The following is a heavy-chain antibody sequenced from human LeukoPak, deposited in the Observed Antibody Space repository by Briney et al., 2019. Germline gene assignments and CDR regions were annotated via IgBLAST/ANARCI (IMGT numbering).Heavy chain of an antibody. CDR1: GGSISSYY. J-gene: IGHJ4*02. CDR2: IYYSGTT. D-gene: IGHD6-13*01. Sequence: SETLSLTCTVSGGSISSYYWSWIRQPPGKGLEWIGYIYYSGTTNYNPSLKSRVTISVDTSKNQFSLKLSSVTAADTAVYYCARGVYIAAAQYAYWGQGTLVTVSS. CDR3: ARGVYIAAAQYAY. V-gene: IGHV4-59*01.